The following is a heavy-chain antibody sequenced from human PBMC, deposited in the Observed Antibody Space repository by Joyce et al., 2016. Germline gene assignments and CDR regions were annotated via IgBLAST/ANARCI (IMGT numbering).Heavy chain of an antibody. CDR1: GVTFSSYG. V-gene: IGHV3-30*18. J-gene: IGHJ4*02. CDR3: AKDLFCSTTSCYGRGDY. Sequence: QVQLVESGGGVVQPGRSLRLSCAASGVTFSSYGMHWVRQAPGKGLEWVAVISYDGSNKYYADSVKGRFTISRDNSKNTLYLQMNSLRAEDTAVYYCAKDLFCSTTSCYGRGDYWGQGTLVTVSS. D-gene: IGHD2-2*01. CDR2: ISYDGSNK.